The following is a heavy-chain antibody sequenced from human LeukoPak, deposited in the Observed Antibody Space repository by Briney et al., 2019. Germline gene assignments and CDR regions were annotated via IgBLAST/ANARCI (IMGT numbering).Heavy chain of an antibody. CDR2: INPKTGGT. V-gene: IGHV1-2*02. D-gene: IGHD2-8*02. CDR3: ARDTTGGLPFDS. Sequence: ASVKVSCKTSRYTFVDYYIHWLREAPGQGLEWMGWINPKTGGTNFAQKFQGRVTITRDTSITTAYMELSRLRYADTALYYCARDTTGGLPFDSWGQGTLVTVSS. J-gene: IGHJ4*02. CDR1: RYTFVDYY.